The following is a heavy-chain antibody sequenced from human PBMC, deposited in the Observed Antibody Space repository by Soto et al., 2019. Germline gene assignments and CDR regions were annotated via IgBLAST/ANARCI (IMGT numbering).Heavy chain of an antibody. J-gene: IGHJ4*01. D-gene: IGHD3-3*01. Sequence: QVQLVQSGAEVKKPGSSVKVSCKASGGTFSSYTISWVRQAPGQGLEWMGRIIPILGIANYAQKFQGRVTMTSDKSTGTDYMELSSLRSEDTALYYCARDPYYDFWSVYSGYWGHGTLVTVSS. CDR3: ARDPYYDFWSVYSGY. CDR2: IIPILGIA. V-gene: IGHV1-69*08. CDR1: GGTFSSYT.